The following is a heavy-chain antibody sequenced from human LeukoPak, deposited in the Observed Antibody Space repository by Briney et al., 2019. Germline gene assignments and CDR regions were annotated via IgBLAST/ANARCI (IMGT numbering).Heavy chain of an antibody. Sequence: SETLSLTCTVSGGSISSSSYYWGWIRQPPGKGLEWIGSIYYSGSTYYNPSLKSRVTISVDTSKNQFSLKLSSVTAADTAVYYCARAHRLGYCSGGSCYTYNWFDPWGQGTLVTVSS. D-gene: IGHD2-15*01. CDR2: IYYSGST. V-gene: IGHV4-39*07. J-gene: IGHJ5*02. CDR1: GGSISSSSYY. CDR3: ARAHRLGYCSGGSCYTYNWFDP.